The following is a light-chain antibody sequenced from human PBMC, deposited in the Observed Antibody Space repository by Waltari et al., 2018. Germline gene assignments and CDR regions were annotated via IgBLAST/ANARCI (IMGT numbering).Light chain of an antibody. CDR2: KDS. CDR1: ALAKQY. Sequence: SSELTQPPSLSVSPGQTAKITCSGEALAKQYTYWYQQKSGQAPVLLIYKDSERPSMIAERFSGASSGKTVTLTISGVQAEDEADYFCQSSDSSGTWVFGGGTKLTVL. V-gene: IGLV3-25*03. CDR3: QSSDSSGTWV. J-gene: IGLJ3*02.